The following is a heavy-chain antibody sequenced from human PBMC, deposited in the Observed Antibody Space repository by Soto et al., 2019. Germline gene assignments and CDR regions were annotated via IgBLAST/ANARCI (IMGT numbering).Heavy chain of an antibody. CDR1: GGSISSGDYY. CDR3: ARASPVVTDV. J-gene: IGHJ6*02. D-gene: IGHD5-18*01. Sequence: QVQLQESGPGLVKPSQTLSLTCTVSGGSISSGDYYWSWIHQPPGKGLEWIGYIYYSGSTYYNPSLQSRLTISVDTAKNQFSLKLSSGTAADTARYYCARASPVVTDVWGQGTTVTVSS. CDR2: IYYSGST. V-gene: IGHV4-30-4*01.